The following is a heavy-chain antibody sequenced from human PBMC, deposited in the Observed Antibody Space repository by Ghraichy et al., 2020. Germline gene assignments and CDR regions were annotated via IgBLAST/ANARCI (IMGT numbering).Heavy chain of an antibody. CDR2: VSVGGDTT. CDR1: GFTFSSYV. D-gene: IGHD6-13*01. CDR3: AKGRIAGGAVPTRDFDY. J-gene: IGHJ4*02. V-gene: IGHV3-23*01. Sequence: GESLNISCAASGFTFSSYVMSWVRQAPGKGLEWVSVVSVGGDTTYYADSVKGRFTISRDNSKNILYLQMNSLRAEDTAVYYCAKGRIAGGAVPTRDFDYWGQGTLVTVSS.